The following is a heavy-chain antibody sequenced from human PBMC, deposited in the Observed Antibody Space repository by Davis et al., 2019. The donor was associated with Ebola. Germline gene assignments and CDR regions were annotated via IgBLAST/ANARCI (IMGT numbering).Heavy chain of an antibody. D-gene: IGHD3-16*01. Sequence: AASVKVSCKASGYTFTSYAMNWVRQAPGQGLEWMGWINTNTGNPTYAQGFTGRFVFSLDTSVSTAYLPIRSLKAEDTAVYYCAREFIRLPFLGPHGYWGQGTLVTVSS. CDR1: GYTFTSYA. V-gene: IGHV7-4-1*02. CDR3: AREFIRLPFLGPHGY. J-gene: IGHJ4*02. CDR2: INTNTGNP.